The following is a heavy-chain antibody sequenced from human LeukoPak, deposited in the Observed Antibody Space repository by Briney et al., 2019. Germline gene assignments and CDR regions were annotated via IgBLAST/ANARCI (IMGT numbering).Heavy chain of an antibody. V-gene: IGHV3-33*01. CDR3: ARQEDVVVVAASYDAFDI. CDR1: GFTFSSYG. CDR2: IWYDGSNK. Sequence: GGSLRLSCAASGFTFSSYGMHWVRQAPGKGLEWVAVIWYDGSNKYYADSVKGRFTISRDNSKNTLYLQMNSLRAEDTAVYYCARQEDVVVVAASYDAFDIWGQGTMVTVSS. J-gene: IGHJ3*02. D-gene: IGHD2-15*01.